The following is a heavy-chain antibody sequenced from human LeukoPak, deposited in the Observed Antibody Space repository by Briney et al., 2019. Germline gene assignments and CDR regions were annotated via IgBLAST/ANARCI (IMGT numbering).Heavy chain of an antibody. CDR3: TRAGGYDNYLDY. CDR2: IRSKAHDWTP. Sequence: GGSLRLSCTTSRFTFGDYGFNWVRQAPGKGLEWVGFIRSKAHDWTPQYAASVQGRFTISRDDSKGIAYLQMNSLKTEDTAVYYCTRAGGYDNYLDYWGQGTPVTVSS. CDR1: RFTFGDYG. J-gene: IGHJ4*02. V-gene: IGHV3-49*04. D-gene: IGHD5-12*01.